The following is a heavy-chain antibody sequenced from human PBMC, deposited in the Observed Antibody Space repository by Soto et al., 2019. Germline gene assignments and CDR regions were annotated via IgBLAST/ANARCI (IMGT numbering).Heavy chain of an antibody. J-gene: IGHJ4*02. Sequence: GGSLRLSCAASGFTFSSYAMHWVRRAPGKGLEWVAVISYDGSNKYYADSVKGRFTISRDNSKNTLYLQMSSLRAEDTAVYYCARGSSTLYYDSSGLRYWGQGTLVTVSS. CDR1: GFTFSSYA. V-gene: IGHV3-30-3*01. CDR2: ISYDGSNK. D-gene: IGHD3-22*01. CDR3: ARGSSTLYYDSSGLRY.